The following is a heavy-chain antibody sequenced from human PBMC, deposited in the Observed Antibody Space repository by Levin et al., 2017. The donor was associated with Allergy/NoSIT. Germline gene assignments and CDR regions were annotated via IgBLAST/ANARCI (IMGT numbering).Heavy chain of an antibody. V-gene: IGHV4-30-2*01. Sequence: PSETLSLTCAVSGGSISSGGYSWSWIRQPPGKGLEWIGYIYHSGSTYYNPSLKSRVTISVDRSKNQFSLKLSSVTAADTAVYYCARAPVTTPNYYFDYWGQGTLVTVSS. CDR3: ARAPVTTPNYYFDY. D-gene: IGHD4-17*01. CDR1: GGSISSGGYS. CDR2: IYHSGST. J-gene: IGHJ4*02.